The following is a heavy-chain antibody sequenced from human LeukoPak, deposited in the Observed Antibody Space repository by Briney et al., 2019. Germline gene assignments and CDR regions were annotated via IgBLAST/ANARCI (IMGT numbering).Heavy chain of an antibody. Sequence: ASVTVSCKASGYTFTSYDINWVRQAPGQGLEWMGWMNPNSGNTGYAQKFQGRVTMTRNTSISTAYMELSSLRSEDTAVYYCARVRRTNWFDPWGQGTLVTVSS. D-gene: IGHD3-3*01. V-gene: IGHV1-8*01. CDR2: MNPNSGNT. J-gene: IGHJ5*02. CDR3: ARVRRTNWFDP. CDR1: GYTFTSYD.